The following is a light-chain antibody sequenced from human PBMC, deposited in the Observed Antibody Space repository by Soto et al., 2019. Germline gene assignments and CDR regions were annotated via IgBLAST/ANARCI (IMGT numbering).Light chain of an antibody. CDR1: QTISSW. Sequence: DIQMTQSPSTLSGSVGDRVTITCRASQTISSWLAWYQQKPGKAPKLLIYKASTLKSGVPSRFSGSGSGTDFTLTISRLDPEDFAVYYCQQYANSPRTFGQGTKVDIK. J-gene: IGKJ1*01. CDR2: KAS. V-gene: IGKV1-5*03. CDR3: QQYANSPRT.